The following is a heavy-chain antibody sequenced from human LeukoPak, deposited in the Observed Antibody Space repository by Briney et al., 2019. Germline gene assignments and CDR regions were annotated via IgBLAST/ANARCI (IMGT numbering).Heavy chain of an antibody. D-gene: IGHD3-9*01. V-gene: IGHV4-59*01. CDR1: GGSISSYY. J-gene: IGHJ5*02. CDR3: ARVSDDILSSNWFDP. Sequence: SETLSLTCTVSGGSISSYYWSWIRQPPGKGLEWIGYIYYSGSTNYNPSLKSRVTISVDTSKNQFSLKLSSVTAADTAVYYCARVSDDILSSNWFDPWGQGTLVTVSS. CDR2: IYYSGST.